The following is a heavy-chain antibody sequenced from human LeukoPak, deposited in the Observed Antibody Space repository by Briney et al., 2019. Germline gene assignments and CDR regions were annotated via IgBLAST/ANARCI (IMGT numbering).Heavy chain of an antibody. CDR1: GFTFSSYA. CDR2: IEVGGAIT. CDR3: ARGLTYYDRLTGHYLGNWFDP. V-gene: IGHV3-23*01. J-gene: IGHJ5*02. D-gene: IGHD3-9*01. Sequence: GGSLRLSCAASGFTFSSYAMTWVRRAPGKGLEWVSTIEVGGAITHYAASVKGRFTISRDNSENTLHLQMSSLRADDTAIYYCARGLTYYDRLTGHYLGNWFDPWGQGTLVTVSS.